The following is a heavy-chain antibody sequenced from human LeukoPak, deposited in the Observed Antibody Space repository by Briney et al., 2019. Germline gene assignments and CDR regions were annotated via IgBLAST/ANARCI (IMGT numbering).Heavy chain of an antibody. V-gene: IGHV3-23*01. D-gene: IGHD4-17*01. Sequence: QTGGSLRLSCAASGFTFSSYAMSWVRQAPGNGLEWVSAISGSGGSTYYADSVKGRFTISRDNSKNTLYLQMNSLRAEDTAVYYCAKGRDYGDYGWFDPWGQGTLVTVSS. CDR1: GFTFSSYA. J-gene: IGHJ5*02. CDR3: AKGRDYGDYGWFDP. CDR2: ISGSGGST.